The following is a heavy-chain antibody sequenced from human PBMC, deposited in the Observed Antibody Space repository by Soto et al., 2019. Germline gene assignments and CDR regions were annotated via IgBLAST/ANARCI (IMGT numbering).Heavy chain of an antibody. Sequence: EEQLVESGGGLVQPGGSLRLSCAASGFTFTDYWIHWVRQAPGKVLVWVSRISSDGTGTTYADSVKGRFAISRDNAKNTVYLQMNSLRAEDTAVYFCARVKLPRYHYYYGMDVWGQGTAVTVSS. CDR1: GFTFTDYW. CDR3: ARVKLPRYHYYYGMDV. J-gene: IGHJ6*02. D-gene: IGHD2-15*01. V-gene: IGHV3-74*01. CDR2: ISSDGTGT.